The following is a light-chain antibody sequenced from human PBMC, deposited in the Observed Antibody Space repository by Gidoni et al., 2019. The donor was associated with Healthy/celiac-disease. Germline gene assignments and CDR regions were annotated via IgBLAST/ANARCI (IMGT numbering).Light chain of an antibody. CDR1: KSISSW. J-gene: IGKJ3*01. CDR2: KAS. Sequence: DIQMTQSPSTLSASVGDRVTITCRASKSISSWLAWYQQKPGKAPKLLIYKASSLESGVPSRFGGSASRTEFTLTISSLQPDDFATYYCQQYNSYSSFGPGTKVDIK. V-gene: IGKV1-5*03. CDR3: QQYNSYSS.